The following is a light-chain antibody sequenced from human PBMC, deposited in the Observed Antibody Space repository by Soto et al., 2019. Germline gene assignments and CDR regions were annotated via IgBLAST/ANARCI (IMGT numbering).Light chain of an antibody. V-gene: IGKV3-15*01. Sequence: EAVLTQSPATLSVFPGERATLSCRASQSVATNLAWYQQRPGQAPRLLIYGASKRAIGLPARFSGSGSGTEFTLTITSLQSEYFAVYYCQQYNKWPQTFGQGTKVDIK. J-gene: IGKJ1*01. CDR1: QSVATN. CDR2: GAS. CDR3: QQYNKWPQT.